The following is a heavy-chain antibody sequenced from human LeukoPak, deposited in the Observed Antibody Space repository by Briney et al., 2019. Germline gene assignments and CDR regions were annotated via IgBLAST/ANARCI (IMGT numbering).Heavy chain of an antibody. CDR3: ARGYYDILTGYSGYYFDY. J-gene: IGHJ4*02. CDR1: GYSISSGYY. Sequence: PSETLSLTCAVSGYSISSGYYWGWIRQPPGKGLEWIGSIYHSGSTYYNPSLRSRVTISVDTSKNQFSLKLSSVTAADTAVYYCARGYYDILTGYSGYYFDYWAREPWSPSPQ. CDR2: IYHSGST. D-gene: IGHD3-9*01. V-gene: IGHV4-38-2*01.